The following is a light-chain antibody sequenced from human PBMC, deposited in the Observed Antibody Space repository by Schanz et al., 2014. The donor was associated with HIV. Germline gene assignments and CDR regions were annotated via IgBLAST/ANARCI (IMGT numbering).Light chain of an antibody. CDR1: TSDVGNYNL. CDR3: TSFADGHKLL. Sequence: QSALTQPASVSGSVGLSITISCTGTTSDVGNYNLVSWYQQHPDKAPKLIIYEVTKRPSGVPDRFSGSKSGNTASLTVSGLQAEDEADYYCTSFADGHKLLFGGGTKLTVL. V-gene: IGLV2-8*01. J-gene: IGLJ3*02. CDR2: EVT.